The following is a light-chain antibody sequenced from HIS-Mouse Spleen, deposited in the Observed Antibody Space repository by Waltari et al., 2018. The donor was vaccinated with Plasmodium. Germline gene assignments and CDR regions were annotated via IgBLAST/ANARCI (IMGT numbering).Light chain of an antibody. CDR3: NARDSSGTHGV. V-gene: IGLV3-19*01. CDR1: SLRSYY. CDR2: GKD. J-gene: IGLJ2*01. Sequence: SSELTQDPAVSVALGPTVRITCQGDSLRSYYASWYHQKPGQARVLIIYGKDKRPSGSPHRSCGSSSGNASSLTSTGAQAEDEADYYCNARDSSGTHGVFGGGTKLTVL.